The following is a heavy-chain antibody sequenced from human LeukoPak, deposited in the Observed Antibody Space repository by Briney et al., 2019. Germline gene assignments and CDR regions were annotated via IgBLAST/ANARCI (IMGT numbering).Heavy chain of an antibody. CDR3: ARDFMVRGDQVNYYYYYMDV. CDR1: GASISSYY. D-gene: IGHD3-10*01. Sequence: SETLSLTCNVSGASISSYYWTWIRQPPGKGLEWIASISDIGSNYNPSLRSRVTTSLDTSKNQFSLNLRPVTAADTAVYYCARDFMVRGDQVNYYYYYMDVWGTGATITVSS. CDR2: ISDIGS. J-gene: IGHJ6*03. V-gene: IGHV4-59*01.